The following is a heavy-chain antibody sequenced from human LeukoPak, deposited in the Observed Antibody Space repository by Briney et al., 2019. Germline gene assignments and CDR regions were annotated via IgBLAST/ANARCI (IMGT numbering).Heavy chain of an antibody. J-gene: IGHJ3*02. D-gene: IGHD2-21*02. Sequence: SETLSLTCTVSGGSISSSSHFWGWMRQPPGKGLEWIGSVIYGGITYHNSSLKSRATISVDTPKNELSLKLRSVTAADTAVYYCCRSSPPANSGSLVLVTHAFAIWGQGTMVTVSS. CDR3: CRSSPPANSGSLVLVTHAFAI. CDR1: GGSISSSSHF. V-gene: IGHV4-39*01. CDR2: VIYGGIT.